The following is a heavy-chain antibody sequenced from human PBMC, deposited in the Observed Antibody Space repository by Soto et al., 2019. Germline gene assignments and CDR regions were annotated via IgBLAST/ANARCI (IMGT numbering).Heavy chain of an antibody. CDR2: IREDGSER. Sequence: GGSLRLSCAASGFMLSRYWMSWVRQAPGKGLEWVANIREDGSERYYVASVEGRFTISRDNTKNSLYLQMSSLRAEDTALYYCAKDKGVVPAAIVGFDYWGQGTLVTVSS. D-gene: IGHD2-2*02. CDR3: AKDKGVVPAAIVGFDY. CDR1: GFMLSRYW. V-gene: IGHV3-7*05. J-gene: IGHJ4*02.